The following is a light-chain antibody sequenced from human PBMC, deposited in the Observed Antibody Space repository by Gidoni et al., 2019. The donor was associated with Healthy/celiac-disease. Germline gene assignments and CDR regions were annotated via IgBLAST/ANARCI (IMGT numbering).Light chain of an antibody. CDR3: QAWDSSIAV. CDR1: KLGDQY. CDR2: QDS. V-gene: IGLV3-1*01. J-gene: IGLJ3*02. Sequence: SYELTQPPSVSVSPGQTASITCSGDKLGDQYACWYQQKPGQSPVLVIYQDSKRPSGIPERFSGSNSGNTATLTISGTQAMDEADYYCQAWDSSIAVFGGGTKLTVL.